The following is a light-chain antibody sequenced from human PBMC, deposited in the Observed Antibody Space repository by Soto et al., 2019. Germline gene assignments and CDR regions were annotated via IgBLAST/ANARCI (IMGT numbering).Light chain of an antibody. Sequence: QSALIQPPSVSGSPGQSVTISCTGTSSDVGSYDYVSWYQQHPGTVPKPMIYNVNTRPSGASNRFSGSKSGNTASLTISGLQTEDEADYYCYSYRGSNAWVFGGGTKLTVL. CDR3: YSYRGSNAWV. J-gene: IGLJ3*02. V-gene: IGLV2-11*01. CDR2: NVN. CDR1: SSDVGSYDY.